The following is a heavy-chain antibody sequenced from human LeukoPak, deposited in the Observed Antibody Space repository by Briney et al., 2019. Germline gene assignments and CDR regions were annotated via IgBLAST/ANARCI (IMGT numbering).Heavy chain of an antibody. CDR3: ARDIYYDAFDI. Sequence: GASVKVSCKASGYTFTSYDINWVRQATGQGLEWMGWMNPNSGNTNYAQKLQGRVTMTTDTSTSTAYMELRSLRSDDTAVYYCARDIYYDAFDIWGQGTMVTVSS. J-gene: IGHJ3*02. D-gene: IGHD3-10*01. CDR1: GYTFTSYD. V-gene: IGHV1-18*01. CDR2: MNPNSGNT.